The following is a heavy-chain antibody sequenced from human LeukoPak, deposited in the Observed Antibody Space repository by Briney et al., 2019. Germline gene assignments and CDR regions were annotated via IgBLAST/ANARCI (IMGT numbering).Heavy chain of an antibody. V-gene: IGHV1-2*02. D-gene: IGHD6-13*01. CDR1: GYTFTGYY. J-gene: IGHJ4*02. CDR3: ARVQNLRQQLNGLGLGY. Sequence: ASVKVSCKASGYTFTGYYMHWVRQAPGQGLEWMGWINPNSGGTNYAQKVQGRVTMTRDTSISTAYMELSRLRSDDTAVYYCARVQNLRQQLNGLGLGYWGQGTLVTVSS. CDR2: INPNSGGT.